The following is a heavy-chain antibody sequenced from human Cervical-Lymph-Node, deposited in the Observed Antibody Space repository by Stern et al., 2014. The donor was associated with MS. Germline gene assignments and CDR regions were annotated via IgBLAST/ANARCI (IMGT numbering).Heavy chain of an antibody. CDR1: GFSLSTSGMC. V-gene: IGHV2-70*01. CDR3: ARAYYYDRVFDY. J-gene: IGHJ4*02. CDR2: IDWDDDK. Sequence: QVTLRESGPALVKPTQTLTLTCTFSGFSLSTSGMCVSWIRQPPGKALEXLALIDWDDDKYYTTSLETRLTISKGTSKNQVVLTMTDMDPADTATYYCARAYYYDRVFDYWGQGTLVTVSS. D-gene: IGHD3-22*01.